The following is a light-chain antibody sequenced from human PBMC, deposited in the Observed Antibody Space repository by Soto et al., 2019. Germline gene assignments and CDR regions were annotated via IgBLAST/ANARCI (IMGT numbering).Light chain of an antibody. V-gene: IGKV3-15*01. CDR1: QSVSSN. J-gene: IGKJ4*01. CDR2: GAS. Sequence: EIVMTQSPATLSVSPGERATLSCRASQSVSSNLAWYQQKPGQSPSLLIYGASTRATGTPARCSGSGSGTEFTLTISSLQSEDFAVYYCQQYIRWPLTFGGGTKVEIK. CDR3: QQYIRWPLT.